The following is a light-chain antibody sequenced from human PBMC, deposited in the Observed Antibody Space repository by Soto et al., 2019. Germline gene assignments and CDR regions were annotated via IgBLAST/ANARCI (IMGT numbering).Light chain of an antibody. CDR2: LEGSGSF. CDR3: ETWDSSTYVV. CDR1: SGHSSYR. Sequence: QLVLTQSSSASASLGSSVKLTCTLSSGHSSYRIAWHQQQPGQAPRYLMKLEGSGSFIKGSGVPDRFSGSSSGADSYLTISNLQSEDGAHYYCETWDSSTYVVFGGGTKLTVL. J-gene: IGLJ2*01. V-gene: IGLV4-60*03.